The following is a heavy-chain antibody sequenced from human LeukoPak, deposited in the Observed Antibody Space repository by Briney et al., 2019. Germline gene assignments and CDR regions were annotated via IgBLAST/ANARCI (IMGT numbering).Heavy chain of an antibody. Sequence: ASVTVSCKASGYTFTVYYMHWVRQAPGQGLEWMGGIIPNTGGTNYAQKFQGRVTMTRDTSISTAYMELSRLRSDDTAVYYCARGYSYGYGPLDYWGQGTLVTVSS. D-gene: IGHD5-18*01. CDR1: GYTFTVYY. J-gene: IGHJ4*02. V-gene: IGHV1-2*02. CDR2: IIPNTGGT. CDR3: ARGYSYGYGPLDY.